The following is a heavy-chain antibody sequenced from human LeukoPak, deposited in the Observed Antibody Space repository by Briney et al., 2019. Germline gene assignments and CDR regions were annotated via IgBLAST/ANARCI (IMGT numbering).Heavy chain of an antibody. D-gene: IGHD3-16*01. J-gene: IGHJ6*02. CDR1: GGSIRSYY. CDR3: ARHFTGPGTYTPYFGMDV. CDR2: VYYSGST. Sequence: SETLSLTCTVPGGSIRSYYCSWIRQPPGKGLEWVGYVYYSGSTSYNPSLKSRVTISVDASKNQFSLKLSSVTAADTAVYYCARHFTGPGTYTPYFGMDVWGQGTTVTVSS. V-gene: IGHV4-59*08.